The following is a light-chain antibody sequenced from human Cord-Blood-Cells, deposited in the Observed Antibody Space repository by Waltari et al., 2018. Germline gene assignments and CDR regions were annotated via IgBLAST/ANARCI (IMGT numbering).Light chain of an antibody. CDR3: SSYTSSSTL. Sequence: SITISCTGTSSDVGGYNYVSWYQQHPGKAPKLMIYDVSNRPSGVSNRFSGSKSGNTASLTISGLQAEDEADYYCSSYTSSSTLFGTGTKVTVL. V-gene: IGLV2-14*04. J-gene: IGLJ1*01. CDR2: DVS. CDR1: SSDVGGYNY.